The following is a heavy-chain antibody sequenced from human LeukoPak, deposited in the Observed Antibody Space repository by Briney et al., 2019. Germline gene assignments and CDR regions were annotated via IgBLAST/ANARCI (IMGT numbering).Heavy chain of an antibody. CDR1: GFTFSTYW. V-gene: IGHV1-2*02. D-gene: IGHD2-2*01. CDR2: INPNSGGT. CDR3: ARANALYCSSTSCLFDY. J-gene: IGHJ4*02. Sequence: GGSLRLSCAASGFTFSTYWMSWVRQAPGKGLEWVAWINPNSGGTYYAQNFHDRITMTRDTSISTAYMELSRLRSDDTAIYYCARANALYCSSTSCLFDYWGQGTLVTVSS.